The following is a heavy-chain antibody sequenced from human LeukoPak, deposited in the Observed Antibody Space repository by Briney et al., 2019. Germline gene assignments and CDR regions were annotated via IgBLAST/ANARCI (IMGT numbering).Heavy chain of an antibody. J-gene: IGHJ4*02. CDR1: GCTFSSYA. Sequence: ASVKVSCKASGCTFSSYAISWVRQAPGQGLEWMGRIIPILGIANYAQKFQGRVTITADKSTSTAYMELSSLRSEDTAVYYCASRAAAAGRPSPFDYWGQGTLVTVSS. CDR2: IIPILGIA. D-gene: IGHD6-13*01. CDR3: ASRAAAAGRPSPFDY. V-gene: IGHV1-69*04.